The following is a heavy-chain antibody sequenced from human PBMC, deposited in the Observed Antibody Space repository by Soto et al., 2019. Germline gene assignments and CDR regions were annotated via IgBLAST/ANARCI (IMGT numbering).Heavy chain of an antibody. V-gene: IGHV1-18*04. CDR3: ARDKRLLRGCSSTSCLNWFDP. CDR2: ISAYNGNT. Sequence: ASVKVSCKASGYTFTSYGISWMRQAPGQGLEWVGWISAYNGNTKYAQKLQGRVTMTTDTSTSTAYMELRSLRSDDTAVYYCARDKRLLRGCSSTSCLNWFDPWGQGTLVTVSS. J-gene: IGHJ5*02. CDR1: GYTFTSYG. D-gene: IGHD2-2*01.